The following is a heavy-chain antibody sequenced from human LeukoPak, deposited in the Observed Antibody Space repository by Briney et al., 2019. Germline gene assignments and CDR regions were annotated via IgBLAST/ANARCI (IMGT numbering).Heavy chain of an antibody. V-gene: IGHV3-66*01. CDR2: IYSDGNT. J-gene: IGHJ6*02. CDR1: AFTISSNY. D-gene: IGHD1-1*01. CDR3: ARDSTGTRNYYYGMDV. Sequence: GGSLRLSCAASAFTISSNYMSWVRQAPGKGLEWVTVIYSDGNTYYADSVKCRFTISRDKTKYTVYLQMNSLRAEDTAVYYCARDSTGTRNYYYGMDVWGQGTTVTVSS.